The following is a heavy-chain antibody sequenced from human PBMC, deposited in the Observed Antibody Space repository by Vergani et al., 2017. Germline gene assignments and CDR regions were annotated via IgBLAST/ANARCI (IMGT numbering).Heavy chain of an antibody. V-gene: IGHV1-69*12. CDR1: GRTFSSYA. D-gene: IGHD2-15*01. Sequence: VQLVQSGAEVKKPGSSVKVSCKASGRTFSSYAISWVRQAPGQGLEWMGGIIPIFGTANYAQKFQGRVTITADEATSTAYMELSSLSYEDTAVYYCAYGSGGRCYRSRDCYYGMDVWGQGTTVTVS. CDR3: AYGSGGRCYRSRDCYYGMDV. J-gene: IGHJ6*02. CDR2: IIPIFGTA.